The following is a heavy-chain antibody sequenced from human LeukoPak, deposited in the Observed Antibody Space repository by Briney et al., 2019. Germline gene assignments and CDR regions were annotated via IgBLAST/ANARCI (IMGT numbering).Heavy chain of an antibody. CDR1: GFTFSSYG. D-gene: IGHD3-9*01. J-gene: IGHJ6*02. CDR2: ISNDGGDK. V-gene: IGHV3-30*03. Sequence: PGRSLRLPCAASGFTFSSYGMHWVRQAPGKGLEWVAVISNDGGDKFYADSVKGRFTISRDNSKNTLYLQMNSLRAQDTALYYCARDSAITIFFTPLMDVWGQGTTVTVSS. CDR3: ARDSAITIFFTPLMDV.